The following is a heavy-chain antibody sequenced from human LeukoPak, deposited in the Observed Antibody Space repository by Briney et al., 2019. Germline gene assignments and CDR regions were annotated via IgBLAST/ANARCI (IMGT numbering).Heavy chain of an antibody. J-gene: IGHJ6*03. CDR3: ATRGLSSVYYYYYYYMDV. Sequence: ASVKVSCKASGYTFTGYFVHWVRQAPGQGLEWMGWINPNSGGTNYAQKFQGRVTMTRDTSISTAYMELSRLRSDDTAVYYCATRGLSSVYYYYYYYMDVWGKGTTVTVSS. CDR2: INPNSGGT. D-gene: IGHD3-16*02. CDR1: GYTFTGYF. V-gene: IGHV1-2*02.